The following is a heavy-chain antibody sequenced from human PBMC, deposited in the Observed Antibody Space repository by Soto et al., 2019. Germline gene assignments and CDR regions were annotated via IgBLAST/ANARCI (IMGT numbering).Heavy chain of an antibody. CDR3: ARGPVGATNWFDP. Sequence: PGGSLRLSCAASGFTFSSYEMNWVRQAPGKGLEWVSYISSSGSTIYYADSVKGRFTISRDNAKNSLYLQMNSLRAEDTAVYYCARGPVGATNWFDPWGQGTLVTVS. CDR1: GFTFSSYE. CDR2: ISSSGSTI. J-gene: IGHJ5*02. D-gene: IGHD1-26*01. V-gene: IGHV3-48*03.